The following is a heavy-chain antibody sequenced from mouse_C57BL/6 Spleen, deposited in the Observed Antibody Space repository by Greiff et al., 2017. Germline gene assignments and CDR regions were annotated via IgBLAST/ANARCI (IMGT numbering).Heavy chain of an antibody. J-gene: IGHJ3*01. CDR3: TTSYYGSSYGAY. CDR2: IDPENGDT. CDR1: GFNIKDDY. V-gene: IGHV14-4*01. Sequence: DVHLVESGAELVRPGASVKLSCTASGFNIKDDYMHWVKQRPEQGLEWIGWIDPENGDTEYASKFQGKATITADTSSNTAYLQLSSLTSEDTAVDCCTTSYYGSSYGAYWGQGTLVTVSA. D-gene: IGHD1-1*01.